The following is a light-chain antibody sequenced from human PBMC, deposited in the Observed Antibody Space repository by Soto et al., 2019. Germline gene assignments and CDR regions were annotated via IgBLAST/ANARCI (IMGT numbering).Light chain of an antibody. Sequence: DIQMTQSPSTLSASVGDRVAISCRASRSIGIWLAWSQQKPGKAPKLIIYKASLLESGVPSRFGGSGSGTEVTLTISSLHPDDFTTYHCQQYNDYSWTFGQGTKVEIK. V-gene: IGKV1-5*03. J-gene: IGKJ1*01. CDR2: KAS. CDR3: QQYNDYSWT. CDR1: RSIGIW.